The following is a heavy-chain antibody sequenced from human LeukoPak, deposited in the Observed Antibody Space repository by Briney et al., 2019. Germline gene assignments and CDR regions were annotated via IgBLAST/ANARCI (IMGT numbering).Heavy chain of an antibody. CDR1: GYSISSGYY. CDR2: IDHSGST. J-gene: IGHJ4*02. CDR3: GRLDDYDYSAW. Sequence: PSETLSLTCTVSGYSISSGYYWGWIRQPPGKGLEWTGSIDHSGSTYYNPSLKSRITISVDTSKNQFSLKLNSVTAADTAVYFCGRLDDYDYSAWWGQGILVTVSS. V-gene: IGHV4-38-2*02. D-gene: IGHD3-22*01.